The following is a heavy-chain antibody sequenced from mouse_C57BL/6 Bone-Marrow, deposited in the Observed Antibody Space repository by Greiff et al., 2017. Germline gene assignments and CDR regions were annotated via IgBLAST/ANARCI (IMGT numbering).Heavy chain of an antibody. CDR2: ISGGGGNT. CDR3: ARHGSNYVGFAY. Sequence: EVMLVESGGGLVKPGGSLKLSCAASGFTFSSYTMSWVRQTPEKRLEWVATISGGGGNTYYPDSVKGRFTISRDNAKNTLYLQMSSLRSEDTALYYCARHGSNYVGFAYWGQGTLVTVSA. CDR1: GFTFSSYT. D-gene: IGHD2-5*01. J-gene: IGHJ3*01. V-gene: IGHV5-9*01.